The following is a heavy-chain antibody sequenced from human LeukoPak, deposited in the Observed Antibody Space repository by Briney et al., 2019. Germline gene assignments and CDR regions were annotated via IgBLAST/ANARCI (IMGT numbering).Heavy chain of an antibody. D-gene: IGHD6-6*01. CDR3: ARSSGGFDY. CDR1: GGSISSSSYY. J-gene: IGHJ4*02. V-gene: IGHV4-39*01. Sequence: PLETLSLTCTVSGGSISSSSYYWGWIRQPSGKGLEWIGSIYYSGSTYYNPSLKSRVTISVDTSKNQFSLKLSSVTAADTAVYYCARSSGGFDYWGQGTLVTVSS. CDR2: IYYSGST.